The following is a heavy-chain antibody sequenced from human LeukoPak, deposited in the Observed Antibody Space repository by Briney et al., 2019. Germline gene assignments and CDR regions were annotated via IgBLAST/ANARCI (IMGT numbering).Heavy chain of an antibody. J-gene: IGHJ4*02. CDR1: GGSISSYY. Sequence: SETLSLTCTVSGGSISSYYWNWIRQPPGKGLELIGYIHYSGSTNYNPSLKSRLTISVDTSQNQFSLKLSSVSAADTAVYYCARGSLYSSSSLFDFWGQGTLVTVSS. CDR2: IHYSGST. D-gene: IGHD6-6*01. V-gene: IGHV4-59*01. CDR3: ARGSLYSSSSLFDF.